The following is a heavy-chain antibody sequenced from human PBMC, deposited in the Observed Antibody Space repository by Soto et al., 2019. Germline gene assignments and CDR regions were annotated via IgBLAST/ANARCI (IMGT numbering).Heavy chain of an antibody. D-gene: IGHD2-21*02. CDR2: MYYSGST. Sequence: QVQLQESGPELVKPSETLSLTCTVSGGSISNFYWSWIRQSPGKGLEWIGYGYMYYSGSTYYNPSLESRVTISVDTSKNQISLKLTSVTAEDTALYYCARGSLSTETANALDVWGPGTMVTVSS. CDR3: ARGSLSTETANALDV. V-gene: IGHV4-59*01. J-gene: IGHJ3*01. CDR1: GGSISNFY.